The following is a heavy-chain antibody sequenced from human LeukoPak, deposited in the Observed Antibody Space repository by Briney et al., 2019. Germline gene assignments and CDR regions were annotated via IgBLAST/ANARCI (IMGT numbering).Heavy chain of an antibody. J-gene: IGHJ4*02. Sequence: SETLSLTCAVYGASFSGYYWSWIRQPPGKGLEWIGEINYSGSTNYNPYLKSRVTISVDTSKNQFSLKLSSVTAADTAVYYCARGVCSGGSCYSEWNYWGQGTLVTVSS. V-gene: IGHV4-34*01. D-gene: IGHD2-15*01. CDR3: ARGVCSGGSCYSEWNY. CDR1: GASFSGYY. CDR2: INYSGST.